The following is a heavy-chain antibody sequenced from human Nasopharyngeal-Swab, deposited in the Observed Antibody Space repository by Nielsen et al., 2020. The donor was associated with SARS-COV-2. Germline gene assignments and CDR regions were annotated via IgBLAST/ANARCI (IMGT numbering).Heavy chain of an antibody. Sequence: SETLSLTCAVYGVSFSGYYWSWIRQPPGKGLEWIGEIHHRGITNYNQSLKSRVTISVETSKNQFSLKLSSVTAADTAVYYCARGVRIAVAGILVSYYYYDMDVWGKGTTVTVSS. V-gene: IGHV4-34*01. CDR2: IHHRGIT. J-gene: IGHJ6*03. D-gene: IGHD6-19*01. CDR3: ARGVRIAVAGILVSYYYYDMDV. CDR1: GVSFSGYY.